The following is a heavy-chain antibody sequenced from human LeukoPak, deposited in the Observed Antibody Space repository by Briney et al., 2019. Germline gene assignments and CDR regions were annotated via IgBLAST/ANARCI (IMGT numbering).Heavy chain of an antibody. J-gene: IGHJ4*02. Sequence: GGSLRLSCSASGFTFSSYAMSWVRQAPGKGLEWVSAISGSGGSTYYADSVKGRFTISRDNSKNTLYLQMNSLRAEDTAVYHCAKAPPYFDWLFPFDYWGQGTLVTVSS. CDR3: AKAPPYFDWLFPFDY. CDR2: ISGSGGST. D-gene: IGHD3-9*01. CDR1: GFTFSSYA. V-gene: IGHV3-23*01.